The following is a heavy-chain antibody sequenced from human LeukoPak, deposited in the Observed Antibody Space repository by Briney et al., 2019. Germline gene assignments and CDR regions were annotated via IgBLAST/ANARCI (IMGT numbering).Heavy chain of an antibody. J-gene: IGHJ4*02. Sequence: PGGSLRLSCAASGFTFSSYWMSWVRQAPGKGLEWVANIKQDGSEKYYVDSVKGRFTISRDNAKNSLYLQMSSLRAEDTAVYYCARDMATVTTSPSDYWGQGTLVTVSS. D-gene: IGHD4-17*01. CDR3: ARDMATVTTSPSDY. V-gene: IGHV3-7*01. CDR2: IKQDGSEK. CDR1: GFTFSSYW.